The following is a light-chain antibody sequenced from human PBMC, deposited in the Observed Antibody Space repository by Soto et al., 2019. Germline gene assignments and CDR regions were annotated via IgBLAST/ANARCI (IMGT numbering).Light chain of an antibody. CDR2: GAS. CDR1: QSGFSFD. Sequence: EIVLTQSPGTLSLSPGERATLSCRASQSGFSFDSAWCQQKPGQAPRPLIYGASTRATGIPDRFSGSGSGTEFTLTISRLEPEDFAVYYCHQYGSSPWTLGQGTKVEIK. CDR3: HQYGSSPWT. J-gene: IGKJ1*01. V-gene: IGKV3-20*01.